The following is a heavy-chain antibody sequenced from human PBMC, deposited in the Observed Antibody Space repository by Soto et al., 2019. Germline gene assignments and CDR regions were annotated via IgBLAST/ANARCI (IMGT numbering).Heavy chain of an antibody. V-gene: IGHV4-59*01. CDR3: ARANYGDSNY. Sequence: PSETLSLTCTVSGGSISSYYWSWIRQPPGKGLEWIGYIYYSGSTNYNPSLKSRVTISVDTSKNQFSLKLSSVTAADTAVYYCARANYGDSNYWGQGTLVTVSS. J-gene: IGHJ4*02. D-gene: IGHD4-17*01. CDR2: IYYSGST. CDR1: GGSISSYY.